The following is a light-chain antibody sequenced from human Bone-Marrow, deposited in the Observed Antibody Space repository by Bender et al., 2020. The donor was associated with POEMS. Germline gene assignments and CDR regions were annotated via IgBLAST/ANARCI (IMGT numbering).Light chain of an antibody. CDR1: KLGGKY. V-gene: IGLV3-1*01. CDR3: QSWGSNTAV. J-gene: IGLJ2*01. Sequence: SYELTQPPSVSVSPGQTATISCSGDKLGGKYASWYQQKPGQSPVLVIFQDRKRPSGIPERFSGSTSGNTASLTISGTQTMDEADYYCQSWGSNTAVFGGGTKLTVL. CDR2: QDR.